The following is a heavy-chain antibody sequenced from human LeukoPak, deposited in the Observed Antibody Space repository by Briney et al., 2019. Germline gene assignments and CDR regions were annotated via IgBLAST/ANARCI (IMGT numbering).Heavy chain of an antibody. V-gene: IGHV4-59*08. CDR2: IYYSGST. CDR1: GGSFSGYY. CDR3: ARHSYADAFDI. J-gene: IGHJ3*02. Sequence: SETLSLTCAVYGGSFSGYYWSWIRQPPGKGLEWIGYIYYSGSTNYNPSLKSRVTISVDTSKNQFSLKLSSETAADTAVYYCARHSYADAFDIWGQGTMVTVSS.